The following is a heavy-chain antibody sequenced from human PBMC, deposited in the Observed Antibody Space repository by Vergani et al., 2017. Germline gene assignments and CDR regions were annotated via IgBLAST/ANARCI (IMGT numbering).Heavy chain of an antibody. D-gene: IGHD3-22*01. CDR1: GYSFTNYW. CDR2: IHPADSDT. Sequence: EVQLVQSGAEVKKPGESLKISCQISGYSFTNYWIGWVRQMPGKGLEWMGIIHPADSDTRYSPSFQGQVTISVDKSISTAYLQRSSLRASDSAMYYCARLYGRDSSGSKYFDYRGQGTLVTVSS. CDR3: ARLYGRDSSGSKYFDY. J-gene: IGHJ4*02. V-gene: IGHV5-51*01.